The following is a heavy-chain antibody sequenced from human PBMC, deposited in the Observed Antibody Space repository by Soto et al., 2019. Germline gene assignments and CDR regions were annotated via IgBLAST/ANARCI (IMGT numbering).Heavy chain of an antibody. J-gene: IGHJ6*02. CDR3: ARDVTTVVTRSYGMDV. CDR2: IMQDGSDK. V-gene: IGHV3-7*01. D-gene: IGHD4-17*01. CDR1: GFSLSTSW. Sequence: GGSLRLSCTASGFSLSTSWMTWVRQAPGKGLEWVANIMQDGSDKYYVDSVKGRFTISRDNAKNSLYLQMNSLRAEDTAVYYCARDVTTVVTRSYGMDVWGQGTTVTVSS.